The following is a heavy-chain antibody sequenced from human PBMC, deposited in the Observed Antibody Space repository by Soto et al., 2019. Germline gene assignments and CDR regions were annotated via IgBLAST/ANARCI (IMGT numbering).Heavy chain of an antibody. J-gene: IGHJ6*03. D-gene: IGHD3-3*01. Sequence: SVKVSCKASGFTFTSSAMQWVRQARGQRLEWIGWIVVGSGNTNYAQKFQERVTITRDMSTSTAYMELSSLRSEDTAVYYWAAADDFYYYYVDVWGKGTTVTVSS. CDR3: AAADDFYYYYVDV. V-gene: IGHV1-58*02. CDR1: GFTFTSSA. CDR2: IVVGSGNT.